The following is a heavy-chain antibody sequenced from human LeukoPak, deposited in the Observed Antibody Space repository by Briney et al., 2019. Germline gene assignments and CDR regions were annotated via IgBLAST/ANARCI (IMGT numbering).Heavy chain of an antibody. J-gene: IGHJ5*02. D-gene: IGHD3-10*01. CDR3: ARRESWNWFDL. Sequence: SETLSLTCTVSGGSISSSSYYWGWIRQPPGKGLEWIGSFFYSGSTPYNPSLKSRVTISVDTSKNQFSLNVGSVTAADTAVYYCARRESWNWFDLWGEGTLVIVSS. CDR1: GGSISSSSYY. V-gene: IGHV4-39*01. CDR2: FFYSGST.